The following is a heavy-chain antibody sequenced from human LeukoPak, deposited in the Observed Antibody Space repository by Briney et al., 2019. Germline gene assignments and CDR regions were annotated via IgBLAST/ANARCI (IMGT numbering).Heavy chain of an antibody. CDR2: ISSSSSYI. D-gene: IGHD5-24*01. V-gene: IGHV3-21*01. CDR1: GFTFGSYS. J-gene: IGHJ4*02. CDR3: ARAAGEMATIRY. Sequence: GGSLRLSCAASGFTFGSYSMNWVRQAPGKGLEWVSSISSSSSYIYYADSVKGRFTISRDNAKNSLYLQMNSLRAEDTAVYYCARAAGEMATIRYWGRGTLVTVSS.